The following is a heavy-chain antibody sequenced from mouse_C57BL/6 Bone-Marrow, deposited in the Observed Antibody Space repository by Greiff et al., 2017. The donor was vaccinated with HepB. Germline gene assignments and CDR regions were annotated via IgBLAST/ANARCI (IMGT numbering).Heavy chain of an antibody. CDR2: IYPRSGNT. V-gene: IGHV1-81*01. Sequence: VMLVESGAELARPGASVKLSCKASGYTFTSYGISWVKQRTGQGLEWIGEIYPRSGNTYYNEKFKGKATLTADKSSSTAYMELRSLTSEDSAVSICARRGVLRSYYIDYWGQGATLSVSS. CDR3: ARRGVLRSYYIDY. CDR1: GYTFTSYG. J-gene: IGHJ2*01. D-gene: IGHD1-1*01.